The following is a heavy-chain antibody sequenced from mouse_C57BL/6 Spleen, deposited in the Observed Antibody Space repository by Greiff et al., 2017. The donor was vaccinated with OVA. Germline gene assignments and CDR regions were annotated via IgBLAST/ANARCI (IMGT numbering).Heavy chain of an antibody. V-gene: IGHV1-80*01. J-gene: IGHJ4*01. CDR1: GYAFSSYW. D-gene: IGHD1-1*01. CDR2: IYPGDGDT. Sequence: VQGVESGAELVKPGASVKISCKASGYAFSSYWMNWVKQRPGKGLEWIGQIYPGDGDTNYNGKFKGKATLTADKSSSTAYMQLSSLTSEDSAVYFCASPIYYYGSSPPYAMDYWGQGTSVTVSS. CDR3: ASPIYYYGSSPPYAMDY.